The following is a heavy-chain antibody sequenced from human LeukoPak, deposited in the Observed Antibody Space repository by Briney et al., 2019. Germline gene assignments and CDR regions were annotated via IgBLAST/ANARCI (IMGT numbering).Heavy chain of an antibody. CDR2: IIPIFGTA. V-gene: IGHV1-69*01. CDR3: ASLEMATISSDY. CDR1: GGTFSSYA. J-gene: IGHJ4*02. D-gene: IGHD5-24*01. Sequence: VASVTVSCKASGGTFSSYAISWVRQAPGQGREWMGGIIPIFGTANYAQKFQGRVTITADESTSTAYMELSSLRSEDTAVYYCASLEMATISSDYWGQGTLVTVSS.